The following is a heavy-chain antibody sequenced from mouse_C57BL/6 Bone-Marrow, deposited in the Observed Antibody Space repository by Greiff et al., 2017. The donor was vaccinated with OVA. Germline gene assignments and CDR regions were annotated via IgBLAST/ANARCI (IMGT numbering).Heavy chain of an antibody. CDR2: IYPGGGYT. J-gene: IGHJ3*01. Sequence: VQLQESGAELVRPGTSVKMSCKASGYTFTNYWIGWAKQRPGHGLEWIGDIYPGGGYTNYNEKFKGKATLTADKSSSTAYMQFSSLTSEDSAIYYCARGYGDDAWFAYWGQGTLVTVSA. V-gene: IGHV1-63*01. CDR3: ARGYGDDAWFAY. D-gene: IGHD2-2*01. CDR1: GYTFTNYW.